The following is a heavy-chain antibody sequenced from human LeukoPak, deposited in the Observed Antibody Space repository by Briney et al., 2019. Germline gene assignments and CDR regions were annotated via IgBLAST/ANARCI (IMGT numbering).Heavy chain of an antibody. CDR2: ISYDGSNK. CDR1: GFTFSSYG. J-gene: IGHJ6*02. CDR3: AKDYIEDV. V-gene: IGHV3-30*18. Sequence: HTGRSLRLSCAASGFTFSSYGMHWVRQAPGKGLEWVAVISYDGSNKYYADSAKGRFTISRDNSKNTLYLQMNSLRAEDTAVYYCAKDYIEDVWGQGTTVTVSS.